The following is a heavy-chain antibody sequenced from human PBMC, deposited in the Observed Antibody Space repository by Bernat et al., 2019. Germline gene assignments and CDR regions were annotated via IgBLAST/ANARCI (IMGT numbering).Heavy chain of an antibody. Sequence: QVQLVQSGAEVKKPGASVKVSCKASGYTFTGYYMHWVRQAPGQGLEWMGWINPNSGGTHYAQKFQGWGTTTRDTCISTDYMEMSRLGSDDTAVYYCARGIVDTAMASQEEDGYSDLWGRGTLVTVSS. CDR3: ARGIVDTAMASQEEDGYSDL. V-gene: IGHV1-2*04. CDR2: INPNSGGT. CDR1: GYTFTGYY. J-gene: IGHJ2*01. D-gene: IGHD5-18*01.